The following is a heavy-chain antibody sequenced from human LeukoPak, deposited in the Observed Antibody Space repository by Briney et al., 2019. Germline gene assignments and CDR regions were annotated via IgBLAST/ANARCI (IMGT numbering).Heavy chain of an antibody. CDR1: GDSVSGNRAT. J-gene: IGHJ4*02. Sequence: SQTLSLTCAISGDSVSGNRATWNWLRQSPSRGLEWLGRIYYRSKWYADYAVSVKGRITINPDTSKNQFSLKLSSVTAADTAVYYCARVGGYAGAVDYWGQGTLVTVSS. CDR3: ARVGGYAGAVDY. D-gene: IGHD5-12*01. CDR2: IYYRSKWYA. V-gene: IGHV6-1*01.